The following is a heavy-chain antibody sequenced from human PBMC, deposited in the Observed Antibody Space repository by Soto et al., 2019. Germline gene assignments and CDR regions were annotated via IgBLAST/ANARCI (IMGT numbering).Heavy chain of an antibody. CDR2: INFGNGNT. J-gene: IGHJ4*02. CDR3: ARGKLVDY. Sequence: QVQLVQSGAEVKKPGASVKVSCKASGYTFTSYAMHWVRQAPGQRLEWMGRINFGNGNTKYSQKFQGRVTIPRDTAASASYMELSSLRSEYTAVYDCARGKLVDYWGQGTLVTVSS. V-gene: IGHV1-3*01. D-gene: IGHD6-6*01. CDR1: GYTFTSYA.